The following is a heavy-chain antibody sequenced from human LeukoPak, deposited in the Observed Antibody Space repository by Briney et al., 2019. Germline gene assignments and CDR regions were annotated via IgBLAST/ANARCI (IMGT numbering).Heavy chain of an antibody. CDR3: AKTGSRDQGGLDY. CDR2: ISGSGGNT. J-gene: IGHJ4*02. D-gene: IGHD3-10*01. Sequence: PGGSLRLSCAVSGFTFSSYGMSWVRHAPGKGLEWVSGISGSGGNTLYADSVKGRFTISRDNSKNRLFLQMNSLRVEDTAVYFCAKTGSRDQGGLDYWGQGTLVTVSS. CDR1: GFTFSSYG. V-gene: IGHV3-23*01.